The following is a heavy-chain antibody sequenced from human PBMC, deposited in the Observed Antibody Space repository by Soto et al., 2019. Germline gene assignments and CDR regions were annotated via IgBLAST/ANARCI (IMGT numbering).Heavy chain of an antibody. CDR1: GFTFSSYE. CDR2: ISSSGSTI. D-gene: IGHD3-22*01. CDR3: ARDQSSSDYPYFDY. Sequence: EVQLVESGGGLVQPGGSLRLSCAASGFTFSSYEMNWVRQAPGKGLEWVSYISSSGSTIYYADSVKGRFTISRDNAKNSLYLQMNSLRAEDTAVYYCARDQSSSDYPYFDYWGQGTLVTVSS. J-gene: IGHJ4*02. V-gene: IGHV3-48*03.